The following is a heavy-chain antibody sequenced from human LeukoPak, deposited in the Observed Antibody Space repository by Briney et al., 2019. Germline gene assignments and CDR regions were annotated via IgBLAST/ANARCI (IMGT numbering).Heavy chain of an antibody. D-gene: IGHD1-26*01. Sequence: GGSLRLSCAASGFTFSSYAMHWVRQPPGKGLEWVAVISYDGSNKYYADSVKGRFTISRDNSKNTLYLQMNSLRAEDTAVYYCARERSGSYYLFDYWGQGTLVTVSS. CDR3: ARERSGSYYLFDY. CDR2: ISYDGSNK. J-gene: IGHJ4*02. CDR1: GFTFSSYA. V-gene: IGHV3-30*01.